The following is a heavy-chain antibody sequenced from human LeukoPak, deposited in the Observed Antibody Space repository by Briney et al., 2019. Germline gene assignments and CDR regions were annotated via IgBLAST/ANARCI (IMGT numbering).Heavy chain of an antibody. J-gene: IGHJ4*02. CDR1: GYTFTYRY. CDR2: ITPFNGNT. V-gene: IGHV1-45*02. D-gene: IGHD2-21*02. Sequence: GASVKVSCKASGYTFTYRYLHWVRQAPGQALEWMGWITPFNGNTNYAQKFQDRVTITRDRSMSTAYMELSSLRSEDTAMYYCASSAYCGGDCSFDYWGQGTLVTVSS. CDR3: ASSAYCGGDCSFDY.